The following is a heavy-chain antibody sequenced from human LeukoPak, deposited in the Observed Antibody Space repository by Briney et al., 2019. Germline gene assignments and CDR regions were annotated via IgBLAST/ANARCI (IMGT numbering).Heavy chain of an antibody. CDR2: ISYDGSNK. CDR3: ARDHHYYYMDV. J-gene: IGHJ6*03. Sequence: GGSLRLSCAASGFTFSSYAMSWVRQAPGKGLEWVAVISYDGSNKYYADSVKGRFTISRDNSKNTLYLQMNSLRAEDTAVYYCARDHHYYYMDVWGKGTTVTVSS. V-gene: IGHV3-30-3*01. CDR1: GFTFSSYA.